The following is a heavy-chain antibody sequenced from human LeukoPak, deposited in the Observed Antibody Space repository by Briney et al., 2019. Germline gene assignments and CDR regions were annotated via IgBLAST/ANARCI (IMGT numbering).Heavy chain of an antibody. D-gene: IGHD3-3*01. CDR2: IYTSGST. CDR1: GGSISSYY. V-gene: IGHV4-4*07. Sequence: SSETLSLTYTVSGGSISSYYWSWIRQPAGKGLEWIGRIYTSGSTSYNPSLKSRVTMSVDTSKNQFSLKLSSVTAADTAVYYCARDYYDFWSGSEYYFDYWGQGTLVTVSS. J-gene: IGHJ4*02. CDR3: ARDYYDFWSGSEYYFDY.